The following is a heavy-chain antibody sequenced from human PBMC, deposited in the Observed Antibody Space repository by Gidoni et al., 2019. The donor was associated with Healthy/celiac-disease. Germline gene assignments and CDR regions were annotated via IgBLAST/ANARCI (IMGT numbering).Heavy chain of an antibody. J-gene: IGHJ6*03. CDR3: RHYGSGSYYPGYYYYYMDV. V-gene: IGHV4-39*01. CDR2: IYYSGST. D-gene: IGHD3-10*01. CDR1: GGSISSRRYN. Sequence: QLQLQASGTGLVNTPETMSLSCTVPGGSISSRRYNWGWILQPPGKGLEWIGSIYYSGSTYYNPSLKRRVTISVDTATYQFSLKLSSVTAADTAVDYCRHYGSGSYYPGYYYYYMDVWGKGTTVTVSS.